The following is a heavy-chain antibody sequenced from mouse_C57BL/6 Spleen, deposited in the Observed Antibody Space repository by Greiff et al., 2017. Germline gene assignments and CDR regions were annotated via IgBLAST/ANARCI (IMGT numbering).Heavy chain of an antibody. CDR3: ARGYGSSLYYFDY. D-gene: IGHD1-1*01. J-gene: IGHJ2*01. V-gene: IGHV5-9*04. Sequence: EVQRVESGGGLVKPGGSLKLSCAASGFTFSSYTMSWVRQTPEKRLEWVATISGGGGNTYYPDSVKGRVTISRDNAKNTLYLQMSSLRSEDTAMYYCARGYGSSLYYFDYWGQGTTLTVSS. CDR2: ISGGGGNT. CDR1: GFTFSSYT.